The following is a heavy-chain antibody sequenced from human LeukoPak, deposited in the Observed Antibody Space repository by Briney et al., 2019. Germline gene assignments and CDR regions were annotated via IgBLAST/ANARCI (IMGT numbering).Heavy chain of an antibody. CDR2: IYHSGST. Sequence: PSETLSLTCTVSGYSINSGYYWAWIRQPPGKGLQWIGSIYHSGSTYYNPSLKSRVTISIDTSKNQFSLKLSSVTAADTAVYYCARRKPYGSGTYGRVSEWFDPWGQGTLVTVSS. J-gene: IGHJ5*02. V-gene: IGHV4-38-2*02. CDR1: GYSINSGYY. D-gene: IGHD3-10*01. CDR3: ARRKPYGSGTYGRVSEWFDP.